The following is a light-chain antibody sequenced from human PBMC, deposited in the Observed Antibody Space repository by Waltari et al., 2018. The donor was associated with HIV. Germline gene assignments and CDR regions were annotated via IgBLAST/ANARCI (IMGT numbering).Light chain of an antibody. V-gene: IGLV8-61*01. CDR1: SGSVSASYC. Sequence: QIVVTQEPSFSVSPGGTVTLPCGLSSGSVSASYCPSWYQQTPGQVPRTLIYSTNTRSSGVPYRFAGSILGNKAALTITGAQADDESVYYGSLYMGGGIWVFGGGTKLTVL. CDR2: STN. J-gene: IGLJ3*02. CDR3: SLYMGGGIWV.